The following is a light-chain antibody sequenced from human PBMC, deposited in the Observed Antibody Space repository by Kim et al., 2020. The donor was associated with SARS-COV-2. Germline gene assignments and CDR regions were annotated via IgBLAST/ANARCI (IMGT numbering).Light chain of an antibody. CDR1: QDIRND. V-gene: IGKV1-17*01. J-gene: IGKJ1*01. CDR3: LQHNNYPPT. CDR2: SAS. Sequence: ASVGDRVTITCRASQDIRNDLGWYQQRAGKGPERLIYSASTLQRGVPSRFSGSGSGTEFTLTISRLQPEDFATYYCLQHNNYPPTFGQGTKVDIK.